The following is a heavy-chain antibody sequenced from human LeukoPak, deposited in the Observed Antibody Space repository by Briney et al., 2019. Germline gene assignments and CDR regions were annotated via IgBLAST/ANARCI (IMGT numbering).Heavy chain of an antibody. CDR3: ARGAETYYDFWSGYYTY. CDR2: IYYSGST. J-gene: IGHJ4*02. D-gene: IGHD3-3*01. CDR1: GGSISSYY. V-gene: IGHV4-59*01. Sequence: PSETLSLTCTVSGGSISSYYWSWIRQPPGKGLEWIGYIYYSGSTNYNPSLKSRVTISVDTSKNQFSLKLSSVTAADTAVYYCARGAETYYDFWSGYYTYWGQGTLVTVSS.